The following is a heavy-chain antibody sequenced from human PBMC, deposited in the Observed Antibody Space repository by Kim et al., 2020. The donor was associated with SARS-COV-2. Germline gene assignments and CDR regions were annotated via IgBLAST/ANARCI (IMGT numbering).Heavy chain of an antibody. CDR1: GFTFDDYA. Sequence: GGSLRLSCAASGFTFDDYAMHWVRQAPGKGLEWVSLIDWDGGSTYYADSVQGRFTISRDNSENTLYLQMNSLRVEDTALYYCARDGIVGSSWVEGNYYYGMDVWGQGTTVTVSS. CDR3: ARDGIVGSSWVEGNYYYGMDV. J-gene: IGHJ6*02. D-gene: IGHD6-13*01. CDR2: IDWDGGST. V-gene: IGHV3-43D*03.